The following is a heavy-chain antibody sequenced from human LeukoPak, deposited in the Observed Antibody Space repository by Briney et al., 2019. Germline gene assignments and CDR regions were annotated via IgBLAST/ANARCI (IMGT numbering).Heavy chain of an antibody. V-gene: IGHV3-21*01. D-gene: IGHD5-18*01. J-gene: IGHJ6*03. CDR2: ISSSGNYN. Sequence: GGSLRLSCAASGFTFSVYSMNWVRQAPGKGLEWVSSISSSGNYNYYADSLKGRFTISRDNAKNSLYLQMNSLRAEDTAVYYCARFGYSHGYGWGGGYYYYYMDVWGKGTTVTVSS. CDR3: ARFGYSHGYGWGGGYYYYYMDV. CDR1: GFTFSVYS.